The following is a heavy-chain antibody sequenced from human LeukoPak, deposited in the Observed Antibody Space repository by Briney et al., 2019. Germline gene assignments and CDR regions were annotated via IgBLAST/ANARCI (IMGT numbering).Heavy chain of an antibody. CDR1: GFTFSSYA. V-gene: IGHV3-23*01. CDR3: AKAHNNDNYSLFWSGYYGSYFDY. D-gene: IGHD3-3*01. J-gene: IGHJ4*02. CDR2: ISGSGGST. Sequence: GGSLRLSCAASGFTFSSYAMSWVRQAPGKGLEWVSAISGSGGSTYYADSVKGRFTISRDNSKNTLYLQMNSLRAEDTAVYYCAKAHNNDNYSLFWSGYYGSYFDYWGQGTLVTVSS.